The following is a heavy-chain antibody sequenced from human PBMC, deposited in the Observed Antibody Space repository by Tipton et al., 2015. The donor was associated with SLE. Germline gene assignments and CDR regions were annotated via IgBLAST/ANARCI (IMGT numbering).Heavy chain of an antibody. V-gene: IGHV4-59*01. D-gene: IGHD3-9*01. CDR2: IYYSGST. CDR3: ARDSPGDFDWFDAFDI. Sequence: TLSLTCTVSGGSINNYYWSWIRRPPGKGLEWIGYIYYSGSTNYNPSLKSRVTISVDTSKNQFSLKLSSVTAADTAVYYCARDSPGDFDWFDAFDIWGQGTMVTVSS. J-gene: IGHJ3*02. CDR1: GGSINNYY.